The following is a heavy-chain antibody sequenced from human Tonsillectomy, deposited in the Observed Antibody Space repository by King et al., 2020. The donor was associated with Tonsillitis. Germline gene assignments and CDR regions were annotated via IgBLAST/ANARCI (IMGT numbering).Heavy chain of an antibody. V-gene: IGHV3-30*04. J-gene: IGHJ5*02. Sequence: QVQLVESGGGVVQPGGSLRLSCAASRFTFTTYTLHWVRQAPGKGLEWVAVISHDGSNKYYADSVPGRFTISRDNTNNTLYLQMNSLRAEDTAVYYCAGDAGGYFSGTSGFSGFLPCGQGTLVTVSS. CDR2: ISHDGSNK. CDR3: AGDAGGYFSGTSGFSGFLP. CDR1: RFTFTTYT. D-gene: IGHD2-2*03.